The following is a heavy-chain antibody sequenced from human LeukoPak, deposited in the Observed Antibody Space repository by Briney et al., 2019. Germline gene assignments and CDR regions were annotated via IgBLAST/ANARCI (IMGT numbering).Heavy chain of an antibody. V-gene: IGHV3-74*01. CDR3: ARGGGYSYGSFDY. J-gene: IGHJ4*02. D-gene: IGHD5-18*01. CDR2: INRDGSST. Sequence: GGSLRLSCAASGIIFSNYWMHWVRQAQEKGLVWVSRINRDGSSTSYADYVKGRFTISRDNAKNTLYLQMNSLRAEDTAVYYCARGGGYSYGSFDYWAQGTLVTVSS. CDR1: GIIFSNYW.